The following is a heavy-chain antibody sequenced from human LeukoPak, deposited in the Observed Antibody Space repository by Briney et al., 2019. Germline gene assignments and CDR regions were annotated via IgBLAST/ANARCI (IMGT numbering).Heavy chain of an antibody. D-gene: IGHD3-9*01. V-gene: IGHV1-69*01. Sequence: SVKVSCKASGGTFSSYAISWVRQAPGQGLEWVGGFIPIFGTANYAQKFQGRVTITADECTSTAYMELSSLRSEDTAVYYCASELRYFDWTERAYYMDVWGKGTTVTVSS. CDR3: ASELRYFDWTERAYYMDV. J-gene: IGHJ6*03. CDR1: GGTFSSYA. CDR2: FIPIFGTA.